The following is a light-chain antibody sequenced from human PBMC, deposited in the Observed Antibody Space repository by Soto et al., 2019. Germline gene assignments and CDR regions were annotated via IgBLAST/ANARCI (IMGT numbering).Light chain of an antibody. Sequence: QSALTQPASMSGSPGQSMTISCTGTSGDVGNYNLVSWYQHHPGKAPKLLIYEDNKRPSGVSDRFSGSKSGNTASLTISGLQAEDEADYYCCSYAGTNTYVVFGGGTKLTVL. CDR3: CSYAGTNTYVV. J-gene: IGLJ2*01. CDR1: SGDVGNYNL. V-gene: IGLV2-23*01. CDR2: EDN.